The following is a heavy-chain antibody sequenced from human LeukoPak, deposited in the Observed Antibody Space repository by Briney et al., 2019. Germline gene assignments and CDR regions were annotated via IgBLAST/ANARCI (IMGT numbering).Heavy chain of an antibody. V-gene: IGHV1-46*01. CDR2: INPSDGSV. D-gene: IGHD6-13*01. CDR1: GYTFTSYW. Sequence: GASVKVSCKASGYTFTSYWIQWVRQAPGQGLEWVGLINPSDGSVAYAHRFQGRVTMARDTSTSIVYMDLSSLRSEDTAVYYCAKAPRNSSTMLDYWGQGTLLTVSS. CDR3: AKAPRNSSTMLDY. J-gene: IGHJ4*02.